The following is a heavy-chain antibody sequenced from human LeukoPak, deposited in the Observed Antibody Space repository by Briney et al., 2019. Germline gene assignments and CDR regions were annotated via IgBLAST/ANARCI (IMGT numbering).Heavy chain of an antibody. J-gene: IGHJ3*02. CDR3: AKGTLYNWNESDAFDI. CDR1: GFTFNDYA. CDR2: ISGDGYRT. Sequence: GGSLRLSCAASGFTFNDYAIHWFRQAPGKGLEWVSLISGDGYRTYYADSVKGRFTISRDNNEISLYLQMNSLRTKDTALFYCAKGTLYNWNESDAFDIWGRGTMVTVSS. D-gene: IGHD1-20*01. V-gene: IGHV3-43*02.